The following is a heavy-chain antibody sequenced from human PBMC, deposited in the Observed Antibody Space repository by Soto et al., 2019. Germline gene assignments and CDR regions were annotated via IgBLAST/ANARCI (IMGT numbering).Heavy chain of an antibody. CDR1: GFTVSNYY. CDR3: ARDLRLVGFGEYDL. Sequence: EVQAVESGGGLVQPGGSLRLSCAASGFTVSNYYMSWVRQAPGKGLEWVSVIYRDDTTYYADSVKGRFTITRHNSKNTVYLQMNSLRAEDTAVYYCARDLRLVGFGEYDLWGRGTLVTVSS. V-gene: IGHV3-53*04. D-gene: IGHD3-10*01. CDR2: IYRDDTT. J-gene: IGHJ2*01.